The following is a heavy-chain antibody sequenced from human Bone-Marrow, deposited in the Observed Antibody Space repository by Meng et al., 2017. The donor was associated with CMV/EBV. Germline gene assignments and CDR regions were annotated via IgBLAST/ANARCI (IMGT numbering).Heavy chain of an antibody. CDR2: ISSSASTI. V-gene: IGHV3-11*04. D-gene: IGHD1-1*01. CDR3: ARDPTKYNCFDP. Sequence: LSCAASGFTFSDYYMSWIRQAPGKGLEWVSYISSSASTIYYAHSVKGRFTISRDNAKNSLYLQMNSLKAEDTAVYYCARDPTKYNCFDPWGQGTLVTVS. CDR1: GFTFSDYY. J-gene: IGHJ5*02.